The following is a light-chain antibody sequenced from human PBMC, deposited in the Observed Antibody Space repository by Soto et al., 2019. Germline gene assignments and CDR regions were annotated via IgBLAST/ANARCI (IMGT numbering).Light chain of an antibody. Sequence: VMTQSPVTLSVSPGERATLSCRASQSVGGNVAWYQQKPGQAPRLLMYATSTRATGIPARFSGSGSRTEFTLAISSLQSEDSAVYFCQQYSDWPPYTFGQGTKLEIK. CDR1: QSVGGN. CDR2: ATS. J-gene: IGKJ2*01. CDR3: QQYSDWPPYT. V-gene: IGKV3-15*01.